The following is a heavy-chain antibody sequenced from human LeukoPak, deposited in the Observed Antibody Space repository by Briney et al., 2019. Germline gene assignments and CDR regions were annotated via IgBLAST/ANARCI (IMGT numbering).Heavy chain of an antibody. CDR3: AREDSSGWYRKAFDI. CDR1: GFTFSDYY. J-gene: IGHJ3*02. CDR2: ISSSGSTI. Sequence: PGGSLRLSCAASGFTFSDYYMSWIRQAPGKGLEWVSYISSSGSTIYYADSVKGRFTISRDNAKNSLYLQMNSLRAEDTAVYYCAREDSSGWYRKAFDIWGQGTMVTVSS. V-gene: IGHV3-11*01. D-gene: IGHD6-19*01.